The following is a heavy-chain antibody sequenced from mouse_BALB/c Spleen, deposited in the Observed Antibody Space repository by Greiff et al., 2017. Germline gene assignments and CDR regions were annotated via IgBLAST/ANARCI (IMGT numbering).Heavy chain of an antibody. V-gene: IGHV5-17*02. Sequence: EVKVVESGGGLVQPGGSRKLSCAASGFTFSSFGMHWVRQAPEKGLEWVAYISSGSSTIYYADTVKGRFTISRDNPKNTLFLQMTSLRSEDTAMYYCARAGTDYWGQGTTLTVSS. CDR3: ARAGTDY. D-gene: IGHD4-1*01. CDR2: ISSGSSTI. J-gene: IGHJ2*01. CDR1: GFTFSSFG.